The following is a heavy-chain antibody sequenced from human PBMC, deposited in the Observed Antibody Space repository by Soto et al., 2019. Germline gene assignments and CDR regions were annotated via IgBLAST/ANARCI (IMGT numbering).Heavy chain of an antibody. Sequence: GSLRLSCAASGFTFTRYSMNWVRQAPGKGLEWVSTISSNSAYIYYTDALRGRFTISRDNAKNSLHLQMNSLRAEDTAVYYCTRDASRDSSARGWFDPWGPGTLVTVS. J-gene: IGHJ5*02. V-gene: IGHV3-21*01. CDR3: TRDASRDSSARGWFDP. D-gene: IGHD6-13*01. CDR1: GFTFTRYS. CDR2: ISSNSAYI.